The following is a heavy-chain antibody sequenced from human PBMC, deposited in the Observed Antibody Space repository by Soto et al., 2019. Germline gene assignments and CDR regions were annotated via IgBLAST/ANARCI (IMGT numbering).Heavy chain of an antibody. V-gene: IGHV3-23*01. CDR2: ISGSGGST. D-gene: IGHD5-18*01. Sequence: GGSLRLSCAASGFTFSSYAMSWVRQAPGKGLEWVSAISGSGGSTYYADSVKGRFTISRDNSKNTLYLQMNSLRAEDTAVYYCAKVGGGYSYGYYGGEDYWGQGTLVTVSS. J-gene: IGHJ4*02. CDR3: AKVGGGYSYGYYGGEDY. CDR1: GFTFSSYA.